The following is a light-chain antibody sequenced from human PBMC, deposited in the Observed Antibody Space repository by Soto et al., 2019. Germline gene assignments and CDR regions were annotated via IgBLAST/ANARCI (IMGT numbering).Light chain of an antibody. CDR2: VNSDGSH. CDR3: QTWGTGVRV. CDR1: SRHSSYT. J-gene: IGLJ2*01. V-gene: IGLV4-69*02. Sequence: QLVLTQSPSASASLGASVNLTCTLSSRHSSYTIAWHQQQPEKGPRYLMKVNSDGSHTKGDGIPDRFSGSSSGAERYLSISSLQPEDEADYYCQTWGTGVRVFGGGTKLTVL.